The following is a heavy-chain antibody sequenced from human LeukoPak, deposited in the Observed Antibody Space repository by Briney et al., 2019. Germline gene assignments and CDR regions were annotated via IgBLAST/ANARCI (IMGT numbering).Heavy chain of an antibody. CDR2: IIPIFGTA. CDR1: GGTFSSYA. D-gene: IGHD1-1*01. Sequence: SSVKVSCKASGGTFSSYAISWVRQAPGQGLEWMGRIIPIFGTANYAQKFQGRVTITTDESTSTAYMELSSLRSDDTAVYYCAREWQLERHVDYWGQGTLATVSS. J-gene: IGHJ4*02. V-gene: IGHV1-69*05. CDR3: AREWQLERHVDY.